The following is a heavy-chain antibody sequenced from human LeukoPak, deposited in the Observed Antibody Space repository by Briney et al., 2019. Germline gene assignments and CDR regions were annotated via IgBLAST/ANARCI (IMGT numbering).Heavy chain of an antibody. CDR1: GFTFNSYG. D-gene: IGHD6-6*01. J-gene: IGHJ4*02. Sequence: GGSLRLSCAASGFTFNSYGMHWVRQAPGKGLEWVAVISYDGSNKYYADSVKGRFTISRDNSKNTLYLQMNSLRAEDTAVYYCAKGSIAAHWGQGTLVTVSS. V-gene: IGHV3-30*18. CDR2: ISYDGSNK. CDR3: AKGSIAAH.